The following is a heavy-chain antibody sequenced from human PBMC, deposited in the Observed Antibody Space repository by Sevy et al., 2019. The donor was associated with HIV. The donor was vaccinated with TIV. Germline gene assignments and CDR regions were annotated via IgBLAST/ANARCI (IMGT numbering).Heavy chain of an antibody. V-gene: IGHV3-21*01. J-gene: IGHJ3*02. CDR3: ARGGVPWAFDI. Sequence: GGSLRLSCAASGFTLSSYSLNWVRQAPGKGLEWVSSITSSSYIYCPDSLKGRFTIPRDNAKNSLYLQMNSLRAEDTAVYYCARGGVPWAFDIWGRGTMVTVSS. D-gene: IGHD2-2*01. CDR1: GFTLSSYS. CDR2: ITSSSYI.